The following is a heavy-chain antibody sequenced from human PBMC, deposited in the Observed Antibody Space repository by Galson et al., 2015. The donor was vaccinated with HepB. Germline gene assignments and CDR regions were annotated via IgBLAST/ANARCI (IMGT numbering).Heavy chain of an antibody. CDR2: IKQDGSEK. V-gene: IGHV3-7*01. Sequence: SLRLSCAASGFTFSSYWMSWVRQAPGKGLEWVANIKQDGSEKYYVDSVKGRFTISRDNAKNSLYLQMNSLRAEDTAVYYCARDGDYYGSSPHPYNWFDPWGQGTLVTVSS. J-gene: IGHJ5*02. D-gene: IGHD3-10*01. CDR3: ARDGDYYGSSPHPYNWFDP. CDR1: GFTFSSYW.